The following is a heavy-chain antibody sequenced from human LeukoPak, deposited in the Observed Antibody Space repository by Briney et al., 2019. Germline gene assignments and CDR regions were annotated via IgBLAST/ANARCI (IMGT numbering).Heavy chain of an antibody. CDR3: ARAMMVVANLWGVYDY. Sequence: PGGSLRLSCAAPGFSFYNYAMSWVRQAPGKGLEWLSGISGSGGTIYYVDSVKGRFTISRDNSKNTLYLQMNSLRAEDTAVYYCARAMMVVANLWGVYDYWGQGTLVTVSS. CDR1: GFSFYNYA. CDR2: ISGSGGTI. D-gene: IGHD3-22*01. J-gene: IGHJ4*02. V-gene: IGHV3-23*01.